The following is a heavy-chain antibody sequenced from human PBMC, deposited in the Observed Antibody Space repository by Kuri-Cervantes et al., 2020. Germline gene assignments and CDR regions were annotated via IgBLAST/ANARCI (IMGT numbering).Heavy chain of an antibody. CDR3: ARDHPEASLIFDH. D-gene: IGHD2-8*01. CDR2: INQVGSEK. V-gene: IGHV3-7*01. J-gene: IGHJ4*02. CDR1: GFTFSSYS. Sequence: GESLKISCAASGFTFSSYSMNWVRQAPGKGLEWVASINQVGSEKYYVDSVKGRFTISRDNAKNSLFLQMNSLGAEDTAVYYCARDHPEASLIFDHWGQGALVTVSS.